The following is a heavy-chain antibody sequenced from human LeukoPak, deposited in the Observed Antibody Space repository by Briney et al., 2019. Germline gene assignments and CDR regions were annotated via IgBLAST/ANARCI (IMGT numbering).Heavy chain of an antibody. J-gene: IGHJ4*02. V-gene: IGHV1-18*01. CDR3: ARDPHVLRYFDWFLGY. CDR2: ISAYNGNT. D-gene: IGHD3-9*01. Sequence: GASVKVSCKASGYTFTSYGISWVRQAPGQGLEWMGWISAYNGNTNYAQKLQGRVTMTTDTSTSTAYMELRSLRSDDTAVYYCARDPHVLRYFDWFLGYWGQGTLVTVSS. CDR1: GYTFTSYG.